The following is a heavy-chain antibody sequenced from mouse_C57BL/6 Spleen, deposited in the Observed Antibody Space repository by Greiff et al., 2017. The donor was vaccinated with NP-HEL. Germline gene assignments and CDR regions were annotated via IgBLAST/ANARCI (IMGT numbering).Heavy chain of an antibody. CDR2: IWSGGSP. CDR3: ARTYGNYFYLDY. J-gene: IGHJ2*01. D-gene: IGHD2-1*01. V-gene: IGHV2-2*01. Sequence: QVQLKESGPGLVQPSQSLSITCTVSGFSLTSYGVHWVRQSPGKGLEWLGVIWSGGSPDYNAAFISRLSISNDNSKSQVFFKMNSLQADDTAIYYCARTYGNYFYLDYWGQGTTLTVSS. CDR1: GFSLTSYG.